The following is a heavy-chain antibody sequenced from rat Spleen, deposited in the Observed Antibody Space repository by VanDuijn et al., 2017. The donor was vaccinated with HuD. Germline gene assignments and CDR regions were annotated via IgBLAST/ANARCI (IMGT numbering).Heavy chain of an antibody. CDR3: TRPQFGDYFDY. J-gene: IGHJ2*01. Sequence: EVQLVESGGGLVQPGRSLKLSCAASGFTFSDYNMAWVRQAPKKGLEWVATITYDGSSTYYRDSVKGRFPISRHNAKSTLYLQMNSLRSEDTATYYCTRPQFGDYFDYWGQGVMVTVSS. CDR2: ITYDGSST. D-gene: IGHD4-3*01. CDR1: GFTFSDYN. V-gene: IGHV5-7*01.